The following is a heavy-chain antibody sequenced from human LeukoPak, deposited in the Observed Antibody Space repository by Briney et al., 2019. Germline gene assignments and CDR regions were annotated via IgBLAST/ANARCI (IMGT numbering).Heavy chain of an antibody. J-gene: IGHJ4*02. D-gene: IGHD6-6*01. CDR1: GGSLSGYY. Sequence: PSETLSLTCAVYGGSLSGYYWSWIRQPPGKGLEWIGEINHSGSTNYNPSLKSRVTISVDTSKNQFSLKPSSVTAADTAVYYCARGYSSSSRAPLRYWGQGTLVTVSS. V-gene: IGHV4-34*01. CDR2: INHSGST. CDR3: ARGYSSSSRAPLRY.